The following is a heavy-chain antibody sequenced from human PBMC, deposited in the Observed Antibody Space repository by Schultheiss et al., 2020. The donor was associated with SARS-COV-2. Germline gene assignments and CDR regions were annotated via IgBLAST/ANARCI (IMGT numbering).Heavy chain of an antibody. J-gene: IGHJ4*02. CDR3: AKEKYYYDHYFDY. CDR2: IKSDGRST. V-gene: IGHV3-74*01. CDR1: GFAFSSYW. Sequence: GGSLRLSCEASGFAFSSYWMYWVRQAPGKGLVWVSRIKSDGRSTNYADSVKGRFTISRDNSKNTLFLQMNSLRAEDTAVYYCAKEKYYYDHYFDYWGQGILVTVSS. D-gene: IGHD3-22*01.